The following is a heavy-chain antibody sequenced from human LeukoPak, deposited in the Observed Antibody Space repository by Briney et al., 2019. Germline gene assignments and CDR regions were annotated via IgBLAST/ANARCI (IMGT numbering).Heavy chain of an antibody. CDR1: GFTFDDYG. CDR3: AREYCSSTSCYNWFDP. Sequence: GGSLRLSCAASGFTFDDYGMSWVRQAPGKGLEWVSGINWNGGSTGYADSVKGRFTISRDNAKNSLYLQMNSLSAEDTALYYCAREYCSSTSCYNWFDPWGQGTLVTVSS. CDR2: INWNGGST. V-gene: IGHV3-20*04. D-gene: IGHD2-2*01. J-gene: IGHJ5*02.